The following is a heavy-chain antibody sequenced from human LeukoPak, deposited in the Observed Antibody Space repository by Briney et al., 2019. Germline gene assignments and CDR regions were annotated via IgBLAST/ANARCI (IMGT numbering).Heavy chain of an antibody. Sequence: PGTSLSLSCAASGFTFRSCVMQWVRQAPGKGLEWVALVSHDEKHDKQSPDSVKGRFTISRDNSQNTVYLQINTLSNEDSAMYYCAREGHSSGRAGVFDIWGPGTLVTVSS. CDR2: VSHDEKHDK. D-gene: IGHD6-25*01. CDR3: AREGHSSGRAGVFDI. CDR1: GFTFRSCV. J-gene: IGHJ3*02. V-gene: IGHV3-30*04.